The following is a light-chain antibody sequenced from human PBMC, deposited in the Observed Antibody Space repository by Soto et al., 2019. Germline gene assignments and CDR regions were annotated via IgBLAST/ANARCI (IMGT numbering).Light chain of an antibody. CDR3: CSYAGSYTYV. J-gene: IGLJ1*01. V-gene: IGLV2-11*01. CDR2: SVT. CDR1: SSDVGGHNY. Sequence: QSALTQPRSVSGSPGQSVTISCTGTSSDVGGHNYVSWYQQYPGKAPKLLISSVTKRPSGVPDRFSGSKSGNTASLTISGLQAEDAADYYCCSYAGSYTYVFGTGTKLTVL.